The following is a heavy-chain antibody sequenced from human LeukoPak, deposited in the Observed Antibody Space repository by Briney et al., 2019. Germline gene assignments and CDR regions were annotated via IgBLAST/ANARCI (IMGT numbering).Heavy chain of an antibody. Sequence: GSLRLSCAASGFTFSCYSLNWVRQAPEEGLEWVSFISSSTIYMDSSASGRGRFTISRDNAENSLYLQMNSLRADDTAVYYCARGVFGYDFDYWGQGTLVTVSS. D-gene: IGHD5-18*01. J-gene: IGHJ4*02. CDR2: ISSSTIYM. CDR1: GFTFSCYS. CDR3: ARGVFGYDFDY. V-gene: IGHV3-21*01.